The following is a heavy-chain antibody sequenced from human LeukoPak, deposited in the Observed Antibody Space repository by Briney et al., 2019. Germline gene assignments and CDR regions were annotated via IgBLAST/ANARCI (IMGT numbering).Heavy chain of an antibody. CDR2: ISGTDGST. J-gene: IGHJ4*02. V-gene: IGHV3-23*01. Sequence: GGSLRLSCAASGFTFSSYAMTWVRQAPGKGLEWISAISGTDGSTYYADSVRGRFTISRDNSKNTLWLQMNSLRAEDTAVYYCAKGEQQLVHGRDYRGQGTLVTVSS. D-gene: IGHD6-13*01. CDR3: AKGEQQLVHGRDY. CDR1: GFTFSSYA.